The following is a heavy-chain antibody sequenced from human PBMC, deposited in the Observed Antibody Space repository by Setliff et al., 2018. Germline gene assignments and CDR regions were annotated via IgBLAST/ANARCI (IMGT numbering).Heavy chain of an antibody. D-gene: IGHD2-21*02. CDR2: IYSGGDT. CDR1: GFTFSRYW. J-gene: IGHJ4*02. CDR3: ARDAGGDYDN. Sequence: GGSLRLSCAASGFTFSRYWMSWVRQAPGKGLEWVSVIYSGGDTYYADSVKGRFTIYRDNSKNTLYLQMNSLRLEDTAIYYCARDAGGDYDNWGQGTLVTVSS. V-gene: IGHV3-66*02.